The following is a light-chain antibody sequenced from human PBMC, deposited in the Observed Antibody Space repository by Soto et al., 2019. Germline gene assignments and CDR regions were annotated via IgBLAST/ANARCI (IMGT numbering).Light chain of an antibody. CDR1: SGSIASNS. J-gene: IGLJ3*02. CDR3: QSSNTFNPWV. V-gene: IGLV6-57*02. Sequence: NFMLTQPHSVSESPGKTVTISCTGSSGSIASNSVQWYQQRPGSVPSTVIYEDDQRPSGVPDRFSGSIDSSSNSASLTISGLMTEDEADYYCQSSNTFNPWVFGGGTKLTVL. CDR2: EDD.